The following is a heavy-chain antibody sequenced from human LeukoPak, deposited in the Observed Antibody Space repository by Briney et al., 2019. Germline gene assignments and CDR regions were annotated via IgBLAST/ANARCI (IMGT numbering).Heavy chain of an antibody. CDR2: IYPGDSDT. J-gene: IGHJ3*02. CDR3: ARSLSSDYVFDI. V-gene: IGHV5-51*01. CDR1: GYKFSSYW. Sequence: GESLKISCKGSGYKFSSYWIGWVRQMPGKGLEWMGIIYPGDSDTRYSPSFQGQVTISADKSISTAYLQWNSLKASDTAMYYCARSLSSDYVFDIWGQGTMVTVSS. D-gene: IGHD2-2*01.